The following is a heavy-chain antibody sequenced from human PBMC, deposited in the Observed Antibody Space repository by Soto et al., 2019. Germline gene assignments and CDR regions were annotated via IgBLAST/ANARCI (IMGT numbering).Heavy chain of an antibody. CDR1: GGTFSNYA. J-gene: IGHJ3*02. V-gene: IGHV1-69*15. Sequence: QVQLVQSGAELKKPGSSVKVSCQASGGTFSNYAISWVRKAPGQWLAWMRKVIPIFGTTNYAQNFRGRVTFPADEYTTTAYMELSILRSYDTALYYCARELPPQPGRFREDALDIWGQGTMITVSS. D-gene: IGHD1-1*01. CDR3: ARELPPQPGRFREDALDI. CDR2: VIPIFGTT.